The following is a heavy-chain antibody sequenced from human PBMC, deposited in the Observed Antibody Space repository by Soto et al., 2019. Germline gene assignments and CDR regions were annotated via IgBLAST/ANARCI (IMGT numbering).Heavy chain of an antibody. CDR3: ARDRRYSHFWSGYQNESPYGMDV. D-gene: IGHD3-3*02. CDR2: INHSGGT. J-gene: IGHJ6*02. CDR1: GGSFSSYY. Sequence: QVQLQQWGAGLLKPSETLSLTCAVYGGSFSSYYWAWIRQAPGKGLEWIGEINHSGGTNYNSSLKSRVTISVDTSKNQFSLILYSVTAADTAVYYCARDRRYSHFWSGYQNESPYGMDVWGHGTTVTVSS. V-gene: IGHV4-34*02.